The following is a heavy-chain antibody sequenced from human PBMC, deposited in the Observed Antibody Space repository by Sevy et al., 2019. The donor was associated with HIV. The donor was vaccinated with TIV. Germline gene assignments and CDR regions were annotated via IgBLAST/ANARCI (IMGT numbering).Heavy chain of an antibody. V-gene: IGHV1-24*01. D-gene: IGHD3-22*01. J-gene: IGHJ4*02. CDR1: GYTLTELS. CDR2: FDPEDGET. CDR3: APSYYYDSSGYRDY. Sequence: ASVKVSCKVSGYTLTELSMHWVRQAPGKGLEWMGGFDPEDGETIYSQKFQGRVTMTEDTSTDTAYMELSSLRSEDTAVYYCAPSYYYDSSGYRDYWGQGTLVTVTS.